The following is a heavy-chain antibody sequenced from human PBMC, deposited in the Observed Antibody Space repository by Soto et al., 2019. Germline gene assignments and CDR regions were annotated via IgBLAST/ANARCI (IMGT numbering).Heavy chain of an antibody. CDR1: GFTFSSYA. J-gene: IGHJ4*02. Sequence: EVQLLESGGGLVQPGGSLRLSCAASGFTFSSYAMSWVRQAPGKGLEWVSAISGSGGSTYYADSVKGRFTISRDNSKNTLYLQMNSLRAEDTAVYYCAKCFALSWYSGYDAFDYWGQGTLVTVSS. D-gene: IGHD5-12*01. CDR3: AKCFALSWYSGYDAFDY. V-gene: IGHV3-23*01. CDR2: ISGSGGST.